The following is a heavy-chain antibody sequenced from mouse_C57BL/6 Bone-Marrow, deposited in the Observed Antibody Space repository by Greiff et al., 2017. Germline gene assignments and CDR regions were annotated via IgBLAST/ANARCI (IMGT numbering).Heavy chain of an antibody. CDR2: IYPGSGST. V-gene: IGHV1-55*01. CDR3: ARPYYSNYWYFDV. CDR1: GYSFTSYW. J-gene: IGHJ1*03. D-gene: IGHD2-5*01. Sequence: QVQLQQPGAELVKPGASVKMSCKASGYSFTSYWITWVKQRPGQGLEWIGDIYPGSGSTNYNEKFKSKATLTVDTASSTAYMQLSSLTSEDSAVYYCARPYYSNYWYFDVGGTGTTVTVSA.